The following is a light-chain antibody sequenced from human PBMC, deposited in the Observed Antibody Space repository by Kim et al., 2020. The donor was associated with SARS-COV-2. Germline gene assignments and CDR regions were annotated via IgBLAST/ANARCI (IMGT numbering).Light chain of an antibody. CDR2: GAS. CDR3: QQYNNWPPA. V-gene: IGKV3-15*01. Sequence: VSSGERASLSCMASQSLSSNLAWYQQKPGQAPRLLIYGASTRATGIPARFTGSGSGTEFTLTISSLQSEDFAVYYCQQYNNWPPAFGQGTKVEIK. J-gene: IGKJ1*01. CDR1: QSLSSN.